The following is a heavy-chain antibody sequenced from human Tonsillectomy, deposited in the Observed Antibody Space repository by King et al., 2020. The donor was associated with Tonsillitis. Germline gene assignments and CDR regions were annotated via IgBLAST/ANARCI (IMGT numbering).Heavy chain of an antibody. J-gene: IGHJ2*01. D-gene: IGHD3-16*02. V-gene: IGHV3-30*18. CDR1: GFTFSNYG. CDR3: AKDGIALSDWYFDL. Sequence: VQLVESGGGVVQPGRSLRLSCAASGFTFSNYGMHWVRQAPGKGLEWVALIAYDASYENYADSVKGRFAISRDNSKKTVYLEMNSLRVEDTSVYYCAKDGIALSDWYFDLWGRGTLVTVSS. CDR2: IAYDASYE.